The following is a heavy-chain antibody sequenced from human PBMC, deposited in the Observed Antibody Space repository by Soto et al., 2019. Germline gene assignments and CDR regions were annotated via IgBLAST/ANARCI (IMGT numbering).Heavy chain of an antibody. Sequence: GESLKISCNGSGYSFTSYWISWVLQMPGKGLDWMGRIDPSDSYTNYSPSFQGHVTISADKSISTAYLQWSSLKASDTAMYYCASQRYNWNYLQYYYYYGMDVWGQGTTVTVSS. CDR1: GYSFTSYW. J-gene: IGHJ6*02. CDR3: ASQRYNWNYLQYYYYYGMDV. CDR2: IDPSDSYT. D-gene: IGHD1-7*01. V-gene: IGHV5-10-1*01.